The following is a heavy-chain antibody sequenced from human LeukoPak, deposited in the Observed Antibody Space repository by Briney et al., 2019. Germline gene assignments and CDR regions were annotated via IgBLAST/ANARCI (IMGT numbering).Heavy chain of an antibody. CDR3: AKESGKFDY. J-gene: IGHJ4*02. Sequence: GGSLRLSCVASGLNFDDSAMHWVRHAPGKGLEWVSLISADGGSTFSADSVKGRFSISRDNSKNSLYLQMNSLRSEDTARYYCAKESGKFDYWGQGTLVAVSS. CDR2: ISADGGST. CDR1: GLNFDDSA. V-gene: IGHV3-43*02.